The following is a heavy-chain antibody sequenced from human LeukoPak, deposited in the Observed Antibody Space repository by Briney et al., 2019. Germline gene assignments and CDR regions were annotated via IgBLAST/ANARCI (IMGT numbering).Heavy chain of an antibody. J-gene: IGHJ5*02. Sequence: GASVKVSCKASGYSFADYYMHWVRQAPGQGLEWMGWIKPNSGDTRSAQKFQGRVTMTRDTSISPAYMELSSLRYDDTAVYYCATNILVRDIINWFDPWGQGTLVTVSS. V-gene: IGHV1-2*02. CDR2: IKPNSGDT. CDR3: ATNILVRDIINWFDP. D-gene: IGHD3-10*01. CDR1: GYSFADYY.